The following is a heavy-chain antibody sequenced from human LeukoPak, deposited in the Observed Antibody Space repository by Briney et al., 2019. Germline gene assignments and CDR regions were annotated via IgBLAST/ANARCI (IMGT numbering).Heavy chain of an antibody. CDR3: ARNAYSSSWYRTNEDGAFDI. Sequence: GSLRLSCAASGFTFSSYWMSWVRQAPGKGLEWVANIKQDGSEKYYVDSVKGRFTISRDNAKNSLYLQMNSLRAEDTAVYYCARNAYSSSWYRTNEDGAFDIWGQGTMVTVSS. CDR2: IKQDGSEK. J-gene: IGHJ3*02. CDR1: GFTFSSYW. V-gene: IGHV3-7*01. D-gene: IGHD6-13*01.